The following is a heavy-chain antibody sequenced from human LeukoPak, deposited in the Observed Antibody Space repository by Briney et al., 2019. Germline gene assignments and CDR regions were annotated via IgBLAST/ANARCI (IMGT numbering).Heavy chain of an antibody. D-gene: IGHD6-13*01. CDR1: GYSISSSYY. CDR2: IYYSGST. V-gene: IGHV4-61*01. Sequence: SETLSLTCTVSGYSISSSYYWSWIRQPPGKGLEWIGYIYYSGSTNYNPSLKSRVTISVDTSKNQFSLKLSSVTATDTAVYYCAGTGYSSSWYKRGFAFDIWGQGTMVTVSS. CDR3: AGTGYSSSWYKRGFAFDI. J-gene: IGHJ3*02.